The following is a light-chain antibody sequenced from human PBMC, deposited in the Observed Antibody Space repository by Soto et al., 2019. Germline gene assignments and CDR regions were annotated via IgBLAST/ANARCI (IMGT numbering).Light chain of an antibody. CDR2: TAS. CDR1: QSITNR. V-gene: IGKV1-39*01. J-gene: IGKJ4*01. CDR3: QQSYSMPLT. Sequence: DIQMTQSPSSLSSSVGDIFTITCRASQSITNRLAWYQQKPGKAPKLLIYTASNLQSGVPSRFTGSGSGTDFTLTISSLQPEDFATYYCQQSYSMPLTFGGGTKVDIK.